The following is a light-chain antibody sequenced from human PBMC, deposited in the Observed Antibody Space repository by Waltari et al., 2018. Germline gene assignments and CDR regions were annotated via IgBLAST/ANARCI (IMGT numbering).Light chain of an antibody. Sequence: DIQMTQSPSTLSASVGDRVTITCRASQSISSWLAWYQQKPGKAPKLLIYKASSLESGVPSRFSGSGSGTEFTLTISSLQPDDFATYYCQQSYSIPCAFGQGTKLEIK. CDR2: KAS. V-gene: IGKV1-5*03. CDR3: QQSYSIPCA. J-gene: IGKJ2*01. CDR1: QSISSW.